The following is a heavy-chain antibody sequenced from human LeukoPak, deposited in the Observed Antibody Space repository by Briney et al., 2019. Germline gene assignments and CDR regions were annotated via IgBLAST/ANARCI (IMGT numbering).Heavy chain of an antibody. CDR2: ISSSGTYI. Sequence: GGSLRLSCAASGFTFSSYTMNWVRQAPGRGLEWVSSISSSGTYIYYADSVKGRFTISRDNAENSLYLQMNSLRAEDTAVYYCARDRLGEYSNICYWLDPWGQGTLVTVSS. D-gene: IGHD6-13*01. J-gene: IGHJ5*02. CDR1: GFTFSSYT. V-gene: IGHV3-21*01. CDR3: ARDRLGEYSNICYWLDP.